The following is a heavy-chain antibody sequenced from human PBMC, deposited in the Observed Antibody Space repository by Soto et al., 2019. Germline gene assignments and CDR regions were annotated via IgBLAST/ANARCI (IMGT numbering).Heavy chain of an antibody. CDR2: ISSDGRDI. CDR3: ARLGSLGHPYYYAGEV. J-gene: IGHJ6*01. V-gene: IGHV3-11*01. Sequence: SGFIFTDYYMTWIRQAPGKGLEWVSHISSDGRDIYYADSMEGRLSVSRDNSENSLFLQMDSLRAEDTAVYYCARLGSLGHPYYYAGEVWGQGTPVT. D-gene: IGHD1-26*01. CDR1: GFIFTDYY.